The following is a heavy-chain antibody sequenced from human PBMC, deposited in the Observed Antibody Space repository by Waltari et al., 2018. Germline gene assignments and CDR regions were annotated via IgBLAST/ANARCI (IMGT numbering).Heavy chain of an antibody. CDR2: IYYSGST. CDR1: GSPISSYY. J-gene: IGHJ5*02. D-gene: IGHD6-19*01. V-gene: IGHV4-59*08. Sequence: QVQLQESGPGLVKPSETLSLTCTVSGSPISSYYWSWIRQPPGKGLEWIGYIYYSGSTNYNPSLKSRVTISVDTSKNQFSLKLSSVTAADTAVYYCAGPNFPGIAVRWFDPWGQGTLVTVSS. CDR3: AGPNFPGIAVRWFDP.